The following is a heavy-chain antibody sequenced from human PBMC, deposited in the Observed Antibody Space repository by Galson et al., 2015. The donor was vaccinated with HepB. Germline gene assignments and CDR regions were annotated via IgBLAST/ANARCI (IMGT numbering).Heavy chain of an antibody. V-gene: IGHV3-11*05. CDR1: GFTFSDYY. Sequence: SLRLSCAASGFTFSDYYMTWVRQAPGKGLEYVSCINSGSTYINYADSVTGRFTISRDNAKNSLLLQMNSLKAEDTALYYCARGRIGDFDYWGQGTLVTVSS. J-gene: IGHJ4*02. CDR3: ARGRIGDFDY. CDR2: INSGSTYI. D-gene: IGHD3-10*01.